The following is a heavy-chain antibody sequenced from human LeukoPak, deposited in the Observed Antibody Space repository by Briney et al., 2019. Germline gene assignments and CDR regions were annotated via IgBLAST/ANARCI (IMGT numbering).Heavy chain of an antibody. D-gene: IGHD1-26*01. V-gene: IGHV3-11*01. CDR2: ISSSGTTI. CDR1: GFTFSDYY. Sequence: GGSLRLSCAASGFTFSDYYMSWIRQAPGKGLEWVSYISSSGTTISYTDSVKGRFTISRDNAKNSLYLQMNSLRAGDTAVYYCARDYRSTFDYWGQGTLVTVSS. CDR3: ARDYRSTFDY. J-gene: IGHJ4*02.